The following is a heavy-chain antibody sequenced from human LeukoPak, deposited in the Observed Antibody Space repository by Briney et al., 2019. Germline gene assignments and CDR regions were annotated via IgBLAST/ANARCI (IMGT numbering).Heavy chain of an antibody. CDR3: ARTYYYDSSGQVAFDY. CDR2: IYYSGST. Sequence: SETLSLTCTVSGGSISSHYWSWIRQPPGKGLEWIGYIYYSGSTNYNPSLKSRVTISVDTSKNQFSLKLSSVTAADTAVYYCARTYYYDSSGQVAFDYWGQGTLVTVSS. CDR1: GGSISSHY. J-gene: IGHJ4*02. D-gene: IGHD3-22*01. V-gene: IGHV4-59*11.